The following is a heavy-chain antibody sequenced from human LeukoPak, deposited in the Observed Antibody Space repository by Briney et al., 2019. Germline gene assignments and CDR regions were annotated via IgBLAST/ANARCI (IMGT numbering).Heavy chain of an antibody. J-gene: IGHJ3*02. CDR3: ARVVYFDIRGAFGI. CDR1: GFSFSDYY. V-gene: IGHV3-11*06. CDR2: ISTSSRHR. Sequence: GGSLRLSCAASGFSFSDYYMTWIRQAPGKGLEWVSYISTSSRHRNYADSVKGRFTVSRDDAENSLYLQINSLKVEDTAVYYCARVVYFDIRGAFGIWGQGTMVTVSS. D-gene: IGHD3-22*01.